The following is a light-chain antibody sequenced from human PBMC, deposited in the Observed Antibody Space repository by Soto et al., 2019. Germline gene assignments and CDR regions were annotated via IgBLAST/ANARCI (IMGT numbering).Light chain of an antibody. CDR3: KSYAGSNTYV. Sequence: QSALTQPPSASGSPGQSVTISCTGTKSDIGVYDFVSWYQHHPGKAPRLIIYEVVQRPSGVPDRFSGSKSGNTASLTVSGLQXXDEADXFCKSYAGSNTYVFGSGTKVTVL. CDR1: KSDIGVYDF. CDR2: EVV. J-gene: IGLJ1*01. V-gene: IGLV2-8*01.